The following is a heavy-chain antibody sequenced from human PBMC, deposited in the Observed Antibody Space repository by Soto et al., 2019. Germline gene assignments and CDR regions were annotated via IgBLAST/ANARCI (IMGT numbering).Heavy chain of an antibody. Sequence: GASVKVSCKASGITFSTYAIHWVRQAPGQRLEWMGWINAGNGDTRYSQKFQGRVTLTRDTSANTVYMDLSSVTAADTAVYYCARSHIVPRLFMYPYDYWGQGTLVTVSS. D-gene: IGHD5-12*01. CDR3: ARSHIVPRLFMYPYDY. CDR1: GITFSTYA. J-gene: IGHJ4*02. CDR2: INAGNGDT. V-gene: IGHV1-3*01.